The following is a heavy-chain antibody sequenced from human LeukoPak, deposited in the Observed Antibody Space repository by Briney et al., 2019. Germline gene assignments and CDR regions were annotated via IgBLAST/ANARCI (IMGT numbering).Heavy chain of an antibody. CDR3: AKKVRGPSHPLDF. CDR1: GYTFTGYA. V-gene: IGHV1-2*02. D-gene: IGHD5-12*01. Sequence: ASVKVSCKASGYTFTGYAIHWVRQAPGQGLEWMGWINPEKRDTGYAHKVQGRVTMTSDTSISTAYMELSSLRSDDTAVYYCAKKVRGPSHPLDFWGQGTLVTVSS. J-gene: IGHJ4*02. CDR2: INPEKRDT.